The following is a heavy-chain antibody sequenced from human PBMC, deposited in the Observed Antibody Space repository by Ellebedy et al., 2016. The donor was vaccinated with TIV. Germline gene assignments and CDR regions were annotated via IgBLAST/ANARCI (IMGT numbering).Heavy chain of an antibody. Sequence: GESLKISCAASGFTFSSYCMHWVRQAPGKGLVWVSRINSDGSSTSYADSVKGRFTISRDNAKNTLYPQMNSLRAEDTAVYYCAREKQLGIENFDYWGQGTLVTVSS. CDR3: AREKQLGIENFDY. CDR2: INSDGSST. V-gene: IGHV3-74*01. CDR1: GFTFSSYC. J-gene: IGHJ4*02. D-gene: IGHD6-13*01.